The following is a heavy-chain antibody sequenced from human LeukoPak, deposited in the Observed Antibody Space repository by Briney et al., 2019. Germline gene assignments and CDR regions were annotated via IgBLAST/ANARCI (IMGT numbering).Heavy chain of an antibody. CDR3: ARAPGQTTVDDFDY. Sequence: ASVKVSCRTSGYTFTNYGITWVRQAPGQGLEWLGWISTYNGDAHYAQNLQGRVTVTTDTSTSTAYMELRSLRSDDTAVYYCARAPGQTTVDDFDYWGQGTLVTVSS. J-gene: IGHJ4*02. CDR1: GYTFTNYG. CDR2: ISTYNGDA. V-gene: IGHV1-18*01. D-gene: IGHD4-23*01.